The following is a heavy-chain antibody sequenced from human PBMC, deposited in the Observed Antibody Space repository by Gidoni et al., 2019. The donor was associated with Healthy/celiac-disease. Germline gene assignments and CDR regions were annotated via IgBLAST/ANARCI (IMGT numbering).Heavy chain of an antibody. CDR3: AKGSNYYYYGMDV. Sequence: EVQLVESGGVVVQPGGSLRLSCAASGFTFDDYTMHWVRQAPGKGLEWVSLISWDGGSTYYADSVKGRFTISRDNSKNSLYLQMNSLRTEDTALYYCAKGSNYYYYGMDVWGQGTTVTVSS. J-gene: IGHJ6*02. V-gene: IGHV3-43*01. CDR2: ISWDGGST. CDR1: GFTFDDYT.